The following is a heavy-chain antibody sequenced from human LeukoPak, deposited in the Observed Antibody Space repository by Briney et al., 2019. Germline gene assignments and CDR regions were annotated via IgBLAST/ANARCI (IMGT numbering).Heavy chain of an antibody. J-gene: IGHJ4*02. CDR1: GGFISSSSYY. Sequence: SETLSLTCSVSGGFISSSSYYWAWIRQPPGQGLEWIASIFYSGSTYYNPSLKSRVTISVDTSKNQFSLKLSSVTAADTAVYYCARQGGYSSSPDFWGQGTLVTVSS. CDR2: IFYSGST. CDR3: ARQGGYSSSPDF. D-gene: IGHD6-13*01. V-gene: IGHV4-39*01.